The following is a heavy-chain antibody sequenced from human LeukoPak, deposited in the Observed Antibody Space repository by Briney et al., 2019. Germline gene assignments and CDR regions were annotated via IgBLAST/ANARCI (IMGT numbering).Heavy chain of an antibody. CDR3: VKDGLAFCGGDCYSYFDY. D-gene: IGHD2-21*02. CDR1: GFTFSVYA. V-gene: IGHV3-64D*06. J-gene: IGHJ4*02. CDR2: IISSGGST. Sequence: GGSLRLSCSASGFTFSVYAIHWVRQAPGKGLEYVSTIISSGGSTYYADSVKGRFTISRDNSKNTVSLQMSSLRAEDTALYYCVKDGLAFCGGDCYSYFDYWGQGTLVTVSS.